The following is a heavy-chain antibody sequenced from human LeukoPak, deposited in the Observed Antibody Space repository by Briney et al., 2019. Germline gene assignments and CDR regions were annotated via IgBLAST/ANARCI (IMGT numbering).Heavy chain of an antibody. Sequence: SETLSLTCTVSGGSISSSSYYWGWIRQPPGKGLEWIGSIYYSGSTYYNPSLKSRVTISVDTSKNQFSLKLSSVTAADTAVYYCARTTVTTAHYFDYWGQGTLVTVSS. CDR1: GGSISSSSYY. CDR3: ARTTVTTAHYFDY. D-gene: IGHD4-17*01. J-gene: IGHJ4*02. V-gene: IGHV4-39*07. CDR2: IYYSGST.